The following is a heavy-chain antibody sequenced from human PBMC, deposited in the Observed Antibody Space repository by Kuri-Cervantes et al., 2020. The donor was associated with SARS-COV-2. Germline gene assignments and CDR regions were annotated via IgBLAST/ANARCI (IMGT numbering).Heavy chain of an antibody. V-gene: IGHV1-46*02. CDR1: GYSFDSFY. CDR2: INPNGGTT. D-gene: IGHD6-19*01. Sequence: ASVKVSCKASGYSFDSFYIHWVRLAPGQGLEWMGIINPNGGTTRNAPKFQGRVTLTRDTPSSTVYMELRGLRSDDTAVYYCARESPYSNGWLYYFDYWGQGTLVTVSS. CDR3: ARESPYSNGWLYYFDY. J-gene: IGHJ4*02.